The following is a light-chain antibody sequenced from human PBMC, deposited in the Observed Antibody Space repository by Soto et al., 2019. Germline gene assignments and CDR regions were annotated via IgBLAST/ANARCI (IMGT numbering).Light chain of an antibody. V-gene: IGLV2-8*01. CDR3: SSYAGSNMVV. Sequence: QSALTQPPSASGSPGQSVTISCTGTSSDVGGYNYVSWYQQHPGKAPKLMIYEVSERPSGVPDRFSGSKSSNTASLTVSGLQAEDEADYYCSSYAGSNMVVFGGGTKLTVL. J-gene: IGLJ2*01. CDR2: EVS. CDR1: SSDVGGYNY.